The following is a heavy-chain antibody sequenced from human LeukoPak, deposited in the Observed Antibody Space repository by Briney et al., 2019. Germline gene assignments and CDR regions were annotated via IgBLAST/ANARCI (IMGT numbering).Heavy chain of an antibody. J-gene: IGHJ5*02. CDR1: GYTFTCYY. D-gene: IGHD3-10*01. CDR2: INPSGGST. V-gene: IGHV1-46*01. CDR3: AREMYYYGSGRHTEFDP. Sequence: ASVKVSCKASGYTFTCYYMHWVRQAPGQGLEWMGIINPSGGSTSYAQKFQGRVTMTRDTSTSTVYMELSSLRSEDTAVYYCAREMYYYGSGRHTEFDPWGQGTLVTVSS.